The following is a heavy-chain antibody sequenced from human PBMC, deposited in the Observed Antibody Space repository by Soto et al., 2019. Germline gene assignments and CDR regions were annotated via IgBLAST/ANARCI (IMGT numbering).Heavy chain of an antibody. Sequence: VCSTRGASNWIRKSPWRGLEWLGRTYYRSKWYNDYAVSVKSRITINPDTSKNQFSLQLNSVTPEDAAVYYCARGSGWRARHTNFISGMDVSAQAPLLTV. D-gene: IGHD6-19*01. J-gene: IGHJ6*01. CDR3: ARGSGWRARHTNFISGMDV. V-gene: IGHV6-1*01. CDR1: VCSTRGA. CDR2: TYYRSKWYN.